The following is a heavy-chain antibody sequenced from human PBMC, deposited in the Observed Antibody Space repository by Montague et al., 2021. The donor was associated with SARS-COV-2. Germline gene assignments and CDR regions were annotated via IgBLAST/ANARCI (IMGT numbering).Heavy chain of an antibody. CDR3: ARHYSATLPAVY. Sequence: SETLSLTCIVSGDSISSFNWRCFRQPPAERLEGSGYNSDSGSANYYPSLTSRVTMSVDTSKYQFSLKVNSLTAADTAVYYCARHYSATLPAVYWGQGTLVTVSS. J-gene: IGHJ4*02. V-gene: IGHV4-59*08. CDR2: NSDSGSA. CDR1: GDSISSFN. D-gene: IGHD2-15*01.